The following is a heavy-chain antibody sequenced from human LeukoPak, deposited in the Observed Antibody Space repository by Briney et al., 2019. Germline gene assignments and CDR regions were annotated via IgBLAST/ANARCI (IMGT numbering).Heavy chain of an antibody. CDR3: ARAIAVADNYYYYGMDV. J-gene: IGHJ6*02. V-gene: IGHV3-11*01. CDR2: ISSSGSTI. D-gene: IGHD6-19*01. Sequence: GSLRLSCAASGFTFSDYYMSWIRQAPGKGLEWVSYISSSGSTIYYADSVKGRFTISRDNAKNSLYLQMNSLRAEDTAVYYCARAIAVADNYYYYGMDVWGQGTTVTVSS. CDR1: GFTFSDYY.